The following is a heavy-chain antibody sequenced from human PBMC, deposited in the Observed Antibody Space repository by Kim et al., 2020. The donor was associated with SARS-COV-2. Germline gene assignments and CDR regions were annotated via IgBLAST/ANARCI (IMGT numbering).Heavy chain of an antibody. CDR3: ARDPAFVMSTGYFFDL. V-gene: IGHV1-69*13. CDR2: TIPMFGTA. D-gene: IGHD3-22*01. Sequence: SVKVSCKASGGSFSSYSFSWVRQAPGLGLEWMGATIPMFGTAKYAQKFQGTVTITADEATKTVFLELSSLTSDDTAVYYCARDPAFVMSTGYFFDLWGQ. CDR1: GGSFSSYS. J-gene: IGHJ5*02.